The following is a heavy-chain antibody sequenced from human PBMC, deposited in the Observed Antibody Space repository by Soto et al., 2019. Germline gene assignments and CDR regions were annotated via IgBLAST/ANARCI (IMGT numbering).Heavy chain of an antibody. V-gene: IGHV4-59*01. CDR2: IYYSGST. J-gene: IGHJ2*01. Sequence: SETLSLTCTVSGGSISSYYWSWIRQPPGKGLEWIGYIYYSGSTNYNPSLKSRVTISVDTSKNQFSLKLSSVTAADTAVYYCAKKSGSGYWYFDLWGRGTLVTVSS. CDR3: AKKSGSGYWYFDL. CDR1: GGSISSYY. D-gene: IGHD6-19*01.